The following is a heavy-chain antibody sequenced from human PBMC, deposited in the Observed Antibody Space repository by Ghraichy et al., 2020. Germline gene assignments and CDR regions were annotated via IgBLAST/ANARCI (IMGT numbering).Heavy chain of an antibody. CDR2: INPNSGGT. D-gene: IGHD4-17*01. J-gene: IGHJ4*02. CDR3: ARGAFRYGDYVIRDYYFDY. V-gene: IGHV1-2*04. Sequence: ASVKVSCKASGYTFTGYYMHWVRQAPGQGLEWMGWINPNSGGTNYAQKFQGWVTMTRDTSISTAYMELSRLRSDDTAVYYCARGAFRYGDYVIRDYYFDYWGQGTLVTVSS. CDR1: GYTFTGYY.